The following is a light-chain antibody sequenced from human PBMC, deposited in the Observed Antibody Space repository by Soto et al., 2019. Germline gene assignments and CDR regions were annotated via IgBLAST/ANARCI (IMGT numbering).Light chain of an antibody. CDR2: GAY. V-gene: IGKV3-20*01. CDR1: QSVSSKY. CDR3: QQYGSSLVT. Sequence: DIVLTQSPGTLSLSPGERATLSCRASQSVSSKYLAWYQQKPCQAPRVLIYGAYIRATGIPERFSGGGSGIDFTLTITRLEREAFEVYYCQQYGSSLVTFGPGTTVDIK. J-gene: IGKJ3*01.